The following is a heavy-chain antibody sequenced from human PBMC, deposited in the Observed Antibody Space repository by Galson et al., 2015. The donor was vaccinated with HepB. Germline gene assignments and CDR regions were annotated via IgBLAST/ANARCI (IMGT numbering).Heavy chain of an antibody. V-gene: IGHV3-30*04. J-gene: IGHJ4*02. D-gene: IGHD6-19*01. CDR3: TRERFAGWYEGTDF. CDR1: GFTFSSYV. CDR2: ISYDGRYT. Sequence: SLRLSCAASGFTFSSYVMHWVRQAPGKGLEWVAVISYDGRYTNYANSVKGRFTISRDNSKNTLYLQMNSLRVEDTAMYYCTRERFAGWYEGTDFWGQGTLVTVSS.